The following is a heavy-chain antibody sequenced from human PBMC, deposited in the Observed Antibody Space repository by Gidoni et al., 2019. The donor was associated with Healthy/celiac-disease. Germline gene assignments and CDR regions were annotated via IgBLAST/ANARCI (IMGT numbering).Heavy chain of an antibody. V-gene: IGHV1-58*02. J-gene: IGHJ3*02. D-gene: IGHD3-3*01. CDR3: PAAPVLRFSPQDSFDI. CDR2: IVVGSGNP. CDR1: GFTFTSSA. Sequence: QMQLVQSGPEVKKPGTSVKVSCKASGFTFTSSAMPWVRQVLGKRLDWIGWIVVGSGNPTYEQKSQKRGTIPREISPSTPSWELTSLGPGEPAVYYWPAAPVLRFSPQDSFDIWGQGTMFPVSS.